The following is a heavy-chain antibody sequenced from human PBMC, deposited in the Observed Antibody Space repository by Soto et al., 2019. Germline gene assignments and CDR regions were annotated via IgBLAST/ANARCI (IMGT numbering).Heavy chain of an antibody. J-gene: IGHJ5*02. CDR2: IYHHGAT. D-gene: IGHD2-2*01. V-gene: IGHV4-4*02. Sequence: SETLSLTCAVSGGSITSTNWWSWVRQPPGKGLEWIGEIYHHGATNYNPSLKSRVTISVDKSKNQFSLKLSSVTAADTAVYYCARGLAPAATGGGSWGQGTLVTVSS. CDR1: GGSITSTNW. CDR3: ARGLAPAATGGGS.